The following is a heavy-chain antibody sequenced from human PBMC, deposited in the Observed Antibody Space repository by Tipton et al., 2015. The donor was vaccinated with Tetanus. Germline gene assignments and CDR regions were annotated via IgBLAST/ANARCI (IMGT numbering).Heavy chain of an antibody. CDR1: GFIFSSYG. J-gene: IGHJ4*02. CDR2: SWYDGTDK. D-gene: IGHD2-15*01. Sequence: SLRLSCAASGFIFSSYGIHWVRQAPGKGLEWVAVSWYDGTDKYYADSVKGRFTISRDNTKNTLYLQMNSLRAENTAVYYCAREADCSGVSFFSGDFDNWGQGTQVTVSS. CDR3: AREADCSGVSFFSGDFDN. V-gene: IGHV3-33*01.